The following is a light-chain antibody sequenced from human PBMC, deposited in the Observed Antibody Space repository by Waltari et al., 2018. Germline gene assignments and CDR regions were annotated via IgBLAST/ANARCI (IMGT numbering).Light chain of an antibody. CDR2: GAS. CDR3: QHYLRVPVA. J-gene: IGKJ1*01. CDR1: QSVGRT. V-gene: IGKV3-20*01. Sequence: EIVLTQSPGPLSLSQGERAIVACRASQSVGRTLAWYQQKPGQAPRLLIYGASNRATGIPDRFIGSGSGTEFSLTISGLEPEDSAVYYCQHYLRVPVAFGQGTKVEIK.